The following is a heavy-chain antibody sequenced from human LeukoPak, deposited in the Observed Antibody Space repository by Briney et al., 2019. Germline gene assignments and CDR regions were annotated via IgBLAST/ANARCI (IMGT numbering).Heavy chain of an antibody. J-gene: IGHJ3*02. CDR2: IFYSGST. Sequence: ESLRLSCAASGFTFTTYWMSWVRQPPGKGLEWIGNIFYSGSTYYSPSLKSRVTISLDTSRNQFSLKLNSVTAADTAVYYCAKSNGYGLVDIWGQGTMVTVSS. D-gene: IGHD3-10*01. CDR3: AKSNGYGLVDI. CDR1: GFTFTTYW. V-gene: IGHV4-59*12.